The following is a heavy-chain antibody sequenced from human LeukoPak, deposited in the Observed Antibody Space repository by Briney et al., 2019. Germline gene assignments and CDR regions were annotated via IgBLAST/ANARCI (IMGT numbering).Heavy chain of an antibody. CDR2: IYHSGST. Sequence: PSETLSLTCAVSGYSISSGYYWGWIRQPPGKGLEWIGSIYHSGSTYYNPSLKSRATISVDTSKSQFSLKLSSVTAADTAVYYCASSDCSGGSCYFDYWGQGTLVTVSS. J-gene: IGHJ4*02. CDR3: ASSDCSGGSCYFDY. V-gene: IGHV4-38-2*01. D-gene: IGHD2-15*01. CDR1: GYSISSGYY.